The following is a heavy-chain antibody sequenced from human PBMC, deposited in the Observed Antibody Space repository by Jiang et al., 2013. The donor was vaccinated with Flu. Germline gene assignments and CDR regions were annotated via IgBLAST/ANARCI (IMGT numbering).Heavy chain of an antibody. D-gene: IGHD5-12*01. Sequence: LLKPSETLSLTCTVSGGSISSSSYYWGWIRQPPGKGLEWIGSIYYSGSTNYNPSLKSRVTISVDTSKNQFSLKLSSVTAADTAVYYCASEGRYSGYDWGPAYDYWGQGTLVTVSS. V-gene: IGHV4-39*07. J-gene: IGHJ4*02. CDR1: GGSISSSSYY. CDR2: IYYSGST. CDR3: ASEGRYSGYDWGPAYDY.